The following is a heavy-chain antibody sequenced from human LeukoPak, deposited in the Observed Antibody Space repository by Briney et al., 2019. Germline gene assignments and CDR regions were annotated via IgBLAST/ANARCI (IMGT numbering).Heavy chain of an antibody. J-gene: IGHJ4*02. CDR1: GFIFSNYA. V-gene: IGHV3-23*01. D-gene: IGHD3-3*01. CDR3: ASIRFLEWLSRDY. Sequence: QAGGSLRLSCAASGFIFSNYAMSWVRQAPGKGPEWVSGISGGGGGTYYADSVKGRFTISRDNSKNTLYLQMNSLRAEDTAVYYCASIRFLEWLSRDYWGQGTLVTVSS. CDR2: ISGGGGGT.